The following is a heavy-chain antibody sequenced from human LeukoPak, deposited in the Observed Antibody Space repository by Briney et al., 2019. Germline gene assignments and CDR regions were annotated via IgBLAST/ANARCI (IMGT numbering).Heavy chain of an antibody. D-gene: IGHD6-13*01. J-gene: IGHJ4*02. V-gene: IGHV3-23*01. Sequence: GGSLRLSCAASGFTFSNYVMSWVRQAPGKGLEWVSTIASTGSSTYFADSVMGRFTISRDNSKSTLYLQMNSLRAEDKAVYYCAKDRSTAGEYWGQGTLVTVSS. CDR1: GFTFSNYV. CDR3: AKDRSTAGEY. CDR2: IASTGSST.